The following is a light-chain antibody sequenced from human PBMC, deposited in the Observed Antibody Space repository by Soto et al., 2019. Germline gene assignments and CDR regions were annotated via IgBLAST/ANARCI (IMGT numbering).Light chain of an antibody. CDR2: GAS. J-gene: IGKJ4*01. CDR3: QQYNDWPLT. CDR1: QIIKYT. Sequence: EIVMTQSPSTLSVSPGERATLYCRANQIIKYTLAWYQQKPGQTPKLLVYGASIGATGVPARFSGSGSGTEFTLTISSLQSEDFEVYYCQQYNDWPLTFGGGARVEIK. V-gene: IGKV3-15*01.